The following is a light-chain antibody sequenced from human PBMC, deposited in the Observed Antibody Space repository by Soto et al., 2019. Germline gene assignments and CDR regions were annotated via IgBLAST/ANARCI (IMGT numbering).Light chain of an antibody. CDR3: QQYHNWPPIT. V-gene: IGKV3-15*01. Sequence: EIVMTQSPATLSVSPGERATLSCRASQSVGTNLAWYQQKPGQAPRLLIYGVSSRATGIPARFSGSGSGTEFTLTVSSLQSEDFAVYYCQQYHNWPPITFGQGTRLEIK. CDR2: GVS. CDR1: QSVGTN. J-gene: IGKJ5*01.